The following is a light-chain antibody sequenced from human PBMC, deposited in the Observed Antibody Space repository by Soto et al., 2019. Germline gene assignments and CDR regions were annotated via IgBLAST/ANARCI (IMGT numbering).Light chain of an antibody. V-gene: IGKV3-11*01. CDR2: DAS. Sequence: ETVMTQSPATLSVSPGERATLSCRASQSFIRSYLAWYQQTPGQAPRLLIYDASNRATGIPARFSGSGSGTDFTLTISSLEPEDFAVYYCQQRSNWRITFGQGTRLEIK. CDR1: QSFIRSY. CDR3: QQRSNWRIT. J-gene: IGKJ5*01.